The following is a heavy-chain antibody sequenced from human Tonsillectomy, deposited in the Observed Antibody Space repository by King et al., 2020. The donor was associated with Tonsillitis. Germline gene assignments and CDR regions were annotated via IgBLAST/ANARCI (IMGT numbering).Heavy chain of an antibody. Sequence: QLQESGPGLVKPSETLSLTCTVSGDSISSSSYYWGWVRQPPGKGLERIGRLCYSGSTYYNPSHGSRVTISVDTSKNQFSVRLSSVTAADTAVYYYARLVMKWLAPNWFDPWGQGTLVTVSS. CDR3: ARLVMKWLAPNWFDP. D-gene: IGHD6-19*01. CDR1: GDSISSSSYY. CDR2: LCYSGST. J-gene: IGHJ5*02. V-gene: IGHV4-39*01.